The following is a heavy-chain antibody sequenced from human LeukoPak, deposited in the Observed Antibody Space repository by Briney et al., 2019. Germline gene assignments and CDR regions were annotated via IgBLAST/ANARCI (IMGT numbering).Heavy chain of an antibody. CDR2: ISGSGGST. Sequence: PGGSLRLSCAASGFTFSSYAMSWVRQAPGKGLEWVSAISGSGGSTYYADSVKGRFTISRDNSKNTLYLQMNSLRAEDTAVYYCAKEGYCSGTSCYRGSYYFDYWGQGTLVTVSS. V-gene: IGHV3-23*01. J-gene: IGHJ4*02. D-gene: IGHD2-2*01. CDR1: GFTFSSYA. CDR3: AKEGYCSGTSCYRGSYYFDY.